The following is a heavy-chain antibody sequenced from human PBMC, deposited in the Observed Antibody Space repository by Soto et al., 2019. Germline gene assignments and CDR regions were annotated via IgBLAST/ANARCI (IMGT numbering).Heavy chain of an antibody. D-gene: IGHD6-13*01. CDR2: ISGSGGAT. CDR3: AKDAIMVSSSFNYFDF. V-gene: IGHV3-23*01. J-gene: IGHJ4*02. CDR1: GFIPSSYA. Sequence: GCLIRSCVVSGFIPSSYAMSWVRQAAGKGLEWVSGISGSGGATSYADSVKGRFTISRDNSKNTLYLQMNSLSAEDTAIYYCAKDAIMVSSSFNYFDFWGQGALVTVSS.